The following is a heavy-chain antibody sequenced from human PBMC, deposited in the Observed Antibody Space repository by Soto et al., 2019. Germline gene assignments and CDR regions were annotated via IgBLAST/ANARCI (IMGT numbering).Heavy chain of an antibody. D-gene: IGHD6-13*01. CDR1: GFTFSSYA. CDR2: ISGSGGST. V-gene: IGHV3-23*01. CDR3: ARVLLIKDSSSWYYGMDV. Sequence: EVQLLESGGGLVQPGGSLRLSCAASGFTFSSYAMSWVRQAPGKGLEWVSAISGSGGSTYYADSVKGRFTISRDNSKNTLYLQMNSLRAEDTAVYYCARVLLIKDSSSWYYGMDVWGQGTTVTVSS. J-gene: IGHJ6*02.